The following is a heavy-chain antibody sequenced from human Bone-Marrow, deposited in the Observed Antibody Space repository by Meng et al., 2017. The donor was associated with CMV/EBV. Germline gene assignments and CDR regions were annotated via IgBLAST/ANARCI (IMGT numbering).Heavy chain of an antibody. CDR2: LYSGGKT. V-gene: IGHV3-66*02. J-gene: IGHJ6*02. D-gene: IGHD6-13*01. CDR3: AKDSSLGYYGMDV. CDR1: GIIVSDNH. Sequence: GESLKISCAASGIIVSDNHMHWVRQAPGKGLEWVSILYSGGKTYYAESVRGRFTISRDSSKNTLYLQMNSLRAEDTAVYYCAKDSSLGYYGMDVWGQGTTVTVSS.